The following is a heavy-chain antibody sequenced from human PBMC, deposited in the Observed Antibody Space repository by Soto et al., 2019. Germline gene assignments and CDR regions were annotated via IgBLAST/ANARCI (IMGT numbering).Heavy chain of an antibody. J-gene: IGHJ4*02. Sequence: QVQLVQSETEVKKPGASVKVSCKVAGYSLTDLSIHWVRRPPGKGLEWMGGLDPEDGESIYAQKFQGRVTLTEDTSTDTAYMELSSLRSEDTAVFYCAKLTGNGEATFNFDSSGQGTLVTVSS. D-gene: IGHD1-26*01. V-gene: IGHV1-24*01. CDR3: AKLTGNGEATFNFDS. CDR1: GYSLTDLS. CDR2: LDPEDGES.